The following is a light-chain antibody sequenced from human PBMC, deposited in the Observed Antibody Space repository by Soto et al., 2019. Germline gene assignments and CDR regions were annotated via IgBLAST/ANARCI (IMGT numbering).Light chain of an antibody. V-gene: IGKV1-8*01. CDR3: QQYNSYSIT. CDR1: QGISSY. CDR2: DAS. Sequence: AIRMTQSPSSLAATTRERVTITCRASQGISSYLAWYQQKPGKAPKLLIYDASSLESGVPSRFSGSGSGTEFTLTISSLQPDDFATYYCQQYNSYSITFGQGTRLEI. J-gene: IGKJ5*01.